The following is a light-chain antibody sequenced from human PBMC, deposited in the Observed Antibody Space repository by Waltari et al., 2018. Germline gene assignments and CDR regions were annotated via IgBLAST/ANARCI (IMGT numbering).Light chain of an antibody. J-gene: IGKJ1*01. CDR3: QQANDFPPT. CDR2: DAS. Sequence: DIQMTQFPSSVSASVGDRVPITCRAIKGIDNWLASYQLKPGKAPKLLMYDASSLQSGVPSRFSGSGSGTDFTLTISNLQPEDFATYFCQQANDFPPTFGQGTEVEVK. CDR1: KGIDNW. V-gene: IGKV1-12*01.